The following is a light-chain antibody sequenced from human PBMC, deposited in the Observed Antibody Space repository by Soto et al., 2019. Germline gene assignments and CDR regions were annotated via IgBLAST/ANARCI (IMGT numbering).Light chain of an antibody. J-gene: IGKJ2*01. Sequence: IVMTQSPATLSVSPGERATLSCRASQSVTSNLAWYQQKPGQAPRLLIYAASTRATGIPARFSGSGSGTEFPLTISSLQSEDFAVYYCEQYHNWPYTFGQGTKLDIK. CDR2: AAS. CDR3: EQYHNWPYT. CDR1: QSVTSN. V-gene: IGKV3-15*01.